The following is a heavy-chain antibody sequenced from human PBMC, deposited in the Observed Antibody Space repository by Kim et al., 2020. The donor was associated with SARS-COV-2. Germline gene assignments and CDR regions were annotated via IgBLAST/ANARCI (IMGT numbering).Heavy chain of an antibody. Sequence: SETLSLTCTVSGGSISSGGYYWSWIRQHPGKGLEWIGYIYYSGSTYYNPSLKSRVTISVDTSKNQFSLKLSSVTAADTAVYYCARTAMDTYYYYGMDVWGQGTTVTVSS. CDR3: ARTAMDTYYYYGMDV. CDR2: IYYSGST. CDR1: GGSISSGGYY. V-gene: IGHV4-31*03. J-gene: IGHJ6*02. D-gene: IGHD5-18*01.